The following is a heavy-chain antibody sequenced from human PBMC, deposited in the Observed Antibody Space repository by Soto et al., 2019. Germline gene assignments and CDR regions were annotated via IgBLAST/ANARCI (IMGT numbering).Heavy chain of an antibody. CDR2: ISYDGSNK. CDR1: GFTFSSYG. V-gene: IGHV3-30*03. J-gene: IGHJ3*02. CDR3: XXXXXXXXXXXXXXX. Sequence: QVQLVESGGGVVQPGRSLRLSCAASGFTFSSYGMHWVRQAPGKGLEWVAVISYDGSNKYYADSVKGRFTISRDNSKNTLYLQMNSLRAEXXXXXXXXXXXXXXXXXXXXXXWXQGTMVTVSS.